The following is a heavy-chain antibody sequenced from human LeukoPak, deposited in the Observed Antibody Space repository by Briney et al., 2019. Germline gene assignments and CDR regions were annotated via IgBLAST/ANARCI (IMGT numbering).Heavy chain of an antibody. CDR1: GFTFSSYS. V-gene: IGHV3-21*01. Sequence: GGSLRLSCAASGFTFSSYSMNWVRQAPGKGLEWVSSISSSSSYIYYADSVEGRFTISRDNAKNSLYLQMNSLRAEDTAVYYCASTLKGGFHYYGMDVWGQGTTVTVSS. CDR3: ASTLKGGFHYYGMDV. J-gene: IGHJ6*02. D-gene: IGHD2-15*01. CDR2: ISSSSSYI.